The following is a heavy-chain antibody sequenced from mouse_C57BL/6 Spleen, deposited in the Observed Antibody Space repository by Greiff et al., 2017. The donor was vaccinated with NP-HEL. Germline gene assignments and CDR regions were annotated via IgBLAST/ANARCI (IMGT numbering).Heavy chain of an antibody. Sequence: QVQLQQPGAELVKPGASVKLSCKASGYTFTSYWMQWVKQRPGQGLEWIGEIDPSDSYTNYNQKFKGKSTLTVDKSSSTAYMQLSSLTSEDSAVYYCATLITTVVALPFDYWGQGTTLTVSS. V-gene: IGHV1-50*01. D-gene: IGHD1-1*01. CDR1: GYTFTSYW. J-gene: IGHJ2*01. CDR3: ATLITTVVALPFDY. CDR2: IDPSDSYT.